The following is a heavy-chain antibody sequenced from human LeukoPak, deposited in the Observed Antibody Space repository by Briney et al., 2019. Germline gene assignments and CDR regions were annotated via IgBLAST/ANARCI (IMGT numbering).Heavy chain of an antibody. CDR1: GFTFSSYA. V-gene: IGHV3-23*01. J-gene: IGHJ4*02. CDR3: AKTRLVAVTGLYYFDF. D-gene: IGHD2-15*01. CDR2: ISGSGSNT. Sequence: GGSLRLSCAASGFTFSSYAMTWVRQAPGKGLDWVSAISGSGSNTYSADSVKGRFTISRDNSQNTLYLQMNSLRAEDTAVYYCAKTRLVAVTGLYYFDFWGQGTLVTVSS.